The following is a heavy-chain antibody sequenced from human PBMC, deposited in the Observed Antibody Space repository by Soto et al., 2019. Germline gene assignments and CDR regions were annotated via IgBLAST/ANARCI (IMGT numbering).Heavy chain of an antibody. Sequence: VQLVESGGGVVQPGRSLRLSCAASGFTFSSYAMHWVRQAPGKGLEWVAVISYDGSNKYYADSVKGRFTISRDNSKNTLYLQMNSLRAEDTAVYYCARDLDTASPSYYGMDVWGQGTTVTVSS. D-gene: IGHD5-18*01. J-gene: IGHJ6*02. V-gene: IGHV3-30-3*01. CDR2: ISYDGSNK. CDR3: ARDLDTASPSYYGMDV. CDR1: GFTFSSYA.